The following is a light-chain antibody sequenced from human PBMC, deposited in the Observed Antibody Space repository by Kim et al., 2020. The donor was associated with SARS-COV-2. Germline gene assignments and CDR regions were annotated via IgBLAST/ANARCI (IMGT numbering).Light chain of an antibody. CDR3: LLYYAGTYV. CDR2: STD. J-gene: IGLJ1*01. CDR1: TGTVTSGYY. V-gene: IGLV7-43*01. Sequence: PGGTVTLTCASSTGTVTSGYYPTWFQQKPGQAPRALIYSTDNKHSWTPARFSGSLLGGKAALTLSGVQPEDEAEYYCLLYYAGTYVFGTGTKVTVL.